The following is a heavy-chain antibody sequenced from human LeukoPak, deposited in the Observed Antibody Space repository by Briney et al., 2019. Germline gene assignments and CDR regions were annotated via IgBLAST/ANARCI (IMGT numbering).Heavy chain of an antibody. Sequence: SETLSLTCAVSGGSTSSGGYSWSWIRQPPGKGLEWIGYIYHSGSTYYNPSLKSRVTISVDRSKNQFSLKLSSVTAADTAVYYCASYGDYDNWFDPWGQGTPATVSS. CDR1: GGSTSSGGYS. CDR3: ASYGDYDNWFDP. D-gene: IGHD4-17*01. V-gene: IGHV4-30-2*01. CDR2: IYHSGST. J-gene: IGHJ5*02.